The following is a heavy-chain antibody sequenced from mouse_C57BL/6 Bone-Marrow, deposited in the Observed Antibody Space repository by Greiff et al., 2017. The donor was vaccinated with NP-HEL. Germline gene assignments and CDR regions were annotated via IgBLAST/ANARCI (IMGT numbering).Heavy chain of an antibody. CDR1: GFTFSSYG. CDR2: ISSGGSYT. Sequence: EVKLVESGGDLVKPGGSLKLSCAASGFTFSSYGLSWVRQTPDKRLEWVATISSGGSYTYYPDSVKGRFPISRDNAKNTLYLQMSSLKSEDTAMYYCASPYDYDVAWFAYWGQGTLVTVSA. V-gene: IGHV5-6*01. CDR3: ASPYDYDVAWFAY. J-gene: IGHJ3*01. D-gene: IGHD2-4*01.